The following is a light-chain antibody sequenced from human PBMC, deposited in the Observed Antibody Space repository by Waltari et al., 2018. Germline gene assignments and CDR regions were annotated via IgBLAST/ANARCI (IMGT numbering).Light chain of an antibody. CDR1: SSDVGSYNL. CDR2: EDT. J-gene: IGLJ3*02. V-gene: IGLV2-23*01. Sequence: QSALTQPASVSGSPGQSITISCTGTSSDVGSYNLVSWYQQHPGKAPKLRIHEDTRRPSGVSNRFSASKSGNTASLTISGLQAEDEADYYCSSYAGSRNLVFGGGTKLTVL. CDR3: SSYAGSRNLV.